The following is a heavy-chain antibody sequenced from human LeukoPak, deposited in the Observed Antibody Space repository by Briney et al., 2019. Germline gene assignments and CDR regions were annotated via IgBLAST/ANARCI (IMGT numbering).Heavy chain of an antibody. CDR2: IRWNSGSI. CDR1: GFTFDDYA. J-gene: IGHJ4*02. V-gene: IGHV3-9*01. Sequence: GGSLRLCCAASGFTFDDYAMHWVRQAPGKGLEWVSGIRWNSGSIGYADSVKGRFPLSRDNAENSLYLQMNSLRAEDTALYFCAQEPPYDILTGYYLDYWGQGTLVTVSS. CDR3: AQEPPYDILTGYYLDY. D-gene: IGHD3-9*01.